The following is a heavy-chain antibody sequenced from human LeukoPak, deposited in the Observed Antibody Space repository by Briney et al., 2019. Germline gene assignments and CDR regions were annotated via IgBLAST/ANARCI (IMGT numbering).Heavy chain of an antibody. D-gene: IGHD4-17*01. CDR1: GGSISSYY. CDR2: IYYSGST. V-gene: IGHV4-59*01. J-gene: IGHJ5*02. Sequence: PSETLSLTRTVSGGSISSYYWSWIRQPPGKGLEWIGYIYYSGSTNYNPSLKSRVTISVDTSKNQFSLKLSSVTAADTAVYYCARGLRNWFDPWGQGTLVTVSS. CDR3: ARGLRNWFDP.